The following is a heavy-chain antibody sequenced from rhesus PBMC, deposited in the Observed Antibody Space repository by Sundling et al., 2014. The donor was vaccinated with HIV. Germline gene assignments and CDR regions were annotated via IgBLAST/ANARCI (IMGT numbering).Heavy chain of an antibody. V-gene: IGHV4-106*01. Sequence: QVQLQESGPGLVKPSETLSLTCAVSGGSISDHYFWSWIRQSPGRGLEWIGYIYAGGRGTEYNPSLKSRVTFSMDTSKNQFSLRLNSVTAADTAVYFCAREGLNGVDSWGQGVVVTVSS. CDR2: IYAGGRGT. J-gene: IGHJ6*01. CDR1: GGSISDHYF. CDR3: AREGLNGVDS.